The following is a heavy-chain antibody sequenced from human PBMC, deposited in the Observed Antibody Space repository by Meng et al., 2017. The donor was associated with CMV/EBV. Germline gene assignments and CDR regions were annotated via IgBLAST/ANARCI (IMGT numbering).Heavy chain of an antibody. CDR3: ARDGRGWATGTTGPDAFDI. D-gene: IGHD1-1*01. J-gene: IGHJ3*02. Sequence: ASVKVSCKASGYTFTDYYIHWVRQAPGQGLEWMGWINPKNGGTIYARRFHGGVSLTRDTSITTAYMELSRLSCNDTAMYFCARDGRGWATGTTGPDAFDIWGQGTMVTVSS. CDR2: INPKNGGT. CDR1: GYTFTDYY. V-gene: IGHV1-2*02.